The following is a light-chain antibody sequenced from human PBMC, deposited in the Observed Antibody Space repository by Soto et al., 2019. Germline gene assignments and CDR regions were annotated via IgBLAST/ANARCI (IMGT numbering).Light chain of an antibody. CDR1: QSVSGN. CDR2: GAS. V-gene: IGKV3-15*01. Sequence: EIVMTQSPATLSVCRGERATLSCRASQSVSGNLAWYQQKPGQAPRLLIYGASTRATGIPARFSGSGSGTEFTLTISSLQSEDFAVYYCQQYNNWLITFGQGTRLEIK. J-gene: IGKJ5*01. CDR3: QQYNNWLIT.